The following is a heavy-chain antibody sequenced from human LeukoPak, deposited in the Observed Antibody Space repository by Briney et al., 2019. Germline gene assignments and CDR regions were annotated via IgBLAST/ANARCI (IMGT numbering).Heavy chain of an antibody. Sequence: SETLSLTCAVYGGSFSGYYWSWIRQPPRKGLEWIGEINHSGSTNYNPSLKSRVTISVDTSKNQFSLKLSSVTAADTAVYYCASTYYYDSSGYFDYWGQGTLVTVSS. V-gene: IGHV4-34*01. CDR1: GGSFSGYY. D-gene: IGHD3-22*01. CDR2: INHSGST. CDR3: ASTYYYDSSGYFDY. J-gene: IGHJ4*02.